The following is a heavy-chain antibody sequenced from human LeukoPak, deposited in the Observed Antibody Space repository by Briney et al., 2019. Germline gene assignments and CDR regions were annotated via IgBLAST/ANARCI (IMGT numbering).Heavy chain of an antibody. CDR2: TYYSGNT. CDR3: ARHKAYYGSATGYYFDY. CDR1: GGSISNSSYY. Sequence: PSETLSLTCTVSGGSISNSSYYWGWIRQPPGKGLEWIGSTYYSGNTYYNSSLKSRVTISVDTSKNQFSLKLSSVTAADTAVYYCARHKAYYGSATGYYFDYWGQGTLVTVSS. D-gene: IGHD2-21*01. J-gene: IGHJ4*02. V-gene: IGHV4-39*01.